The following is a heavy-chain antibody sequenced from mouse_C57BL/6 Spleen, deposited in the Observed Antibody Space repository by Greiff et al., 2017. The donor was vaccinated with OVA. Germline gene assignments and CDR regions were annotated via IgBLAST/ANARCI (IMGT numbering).Heavy chain of an antibody. D-gene: IGHD4-1*01. CDR2: INPNNGGT. CDR1: GYTFTDYN. J-gene: IGHJ2*01. CDR3: ARSGTNFDY. V-gene: IGHV1-18*01. Sequence: EVQVVESGPELVKPGASVKIPCKASGYTFTDYNMDWVKQSHGKSLEWIGDINPNNGGTIYNQKFKGKATLTVDKSSSTAYMELRSLTSEDTAVYYCARSGTNFDYWGQGTTLTVSS.